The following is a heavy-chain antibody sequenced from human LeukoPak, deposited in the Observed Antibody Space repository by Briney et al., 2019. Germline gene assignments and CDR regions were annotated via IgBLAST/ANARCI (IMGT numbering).Heavy chain of an antibody. D-gene: IGHD6-19*01. V-gene: IGHV4-4*07. CDR1: GGSISSYY. J-gene: IGHJ3*02. Sequence: PSETLSLTCTVSGGSISSYYWSWIRQPAGKGLEWIGRIYTSGSTNYNPSLKSRVTMSVDMSKNQLSLKLSSVTAADTAVYYCASGQGIPVAWGAFNIWGQGTMVTVSS. CDR2: IYTSGST. CDR3: ASGQGIPVAWGAFNI.